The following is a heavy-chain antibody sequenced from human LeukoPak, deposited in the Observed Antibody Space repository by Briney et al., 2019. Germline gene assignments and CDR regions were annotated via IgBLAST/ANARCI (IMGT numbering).Heavy chain of an antibody. CDR1: GYTFTSYY. D-gene: IGHD6-19*01. V-gene: IGHV1-46*01. J-gene: IGHJ4*02. CDR2: INPSGGST. CDR3: ASYPGPGIAVAGTG. Sequence: ASVKVSCKASGYTFTSYYMHWVRQAPGQGLEWMGIINPSGGSTGYAQKFQGRVTMTRDMSTSTVYMELSSLRSEDTAVYYCASYPGPGIAVAGTGWGQGTLVTVSS.